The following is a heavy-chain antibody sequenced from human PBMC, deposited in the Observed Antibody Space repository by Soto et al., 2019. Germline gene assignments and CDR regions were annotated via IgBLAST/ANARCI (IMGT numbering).Heavy chain of an antibody. J-gene: IGHJ4*02. CDR2: IIPVFNSA. V-gene: IGHV1-69*01. Sequence: QVRLVQSGAEVKKPGSSVKVSCKASGYTFSSYTINWVRQAPGQGLELMGGIIPVFNSATYAQKFQGRVTITADESTSTAYLELRSLRSEDTAVYYCARIGDGNQRPFDHWGQGTLVTVSS. CDR1: GYTFSSYT. D-gene: IGHD6-25*01. CDR3: ARIGDGNQRPFDH.